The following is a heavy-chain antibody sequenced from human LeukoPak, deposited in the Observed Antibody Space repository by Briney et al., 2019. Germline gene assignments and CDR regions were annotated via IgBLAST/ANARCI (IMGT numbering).Heavy chain of an antibody. D-gene: IGHD4-17*01. CDR2: IKGDGSHT. Sequence: GGSLRLSCAASGFTFRDYWMHWIRQAPGKGLVWVSRIKGDGSHTIYADSVKGRFTISRDNSKNTLYLQMNSLRAEDTAVYYCANFGTVTKVGYFDYWGQGTLVTVSS. CDR1: GFTFRDYW. V-gene: IGHV3-74*01. CDR3: ANFGTVTKVGYFDY. J-gene: IGHJ4*02.